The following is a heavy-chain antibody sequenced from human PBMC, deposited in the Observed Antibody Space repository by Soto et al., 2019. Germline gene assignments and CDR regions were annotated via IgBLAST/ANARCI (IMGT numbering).Heavy chain of an antibody. CDR3: ARDAGGGTGSYYRYFDY. CDR1: GASISVHTYY. D-gene: IGHD3-10*01. CDR2: IYNTGST. V-gene: IGHV4-31*03. Sequence: QVHLQESGPGLVKPSQTLSLTCTVSGASISVHTYYWSWVRQLPGKGLESIGHIYNTGSTYYNPSRTGRLTRSLDTAKNQSSLKLNSVTAADTAVYYCARDAGGGTGSYYRYFDYWGQGILVTVSS. J-gene: IGHJ4*02.